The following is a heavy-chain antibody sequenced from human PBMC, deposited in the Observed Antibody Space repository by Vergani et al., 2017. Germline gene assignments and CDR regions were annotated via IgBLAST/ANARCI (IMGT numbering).Heavy chain of an antibody. V-gene: IGHV1-46*01. CDR2: INPSGGST. D-gene: IGHD5-12*01. CDR1: GYTFTSYA. Sequence: QVQLVQSGSELKKPGASVKVSCKASGYTFTSYAMNWVRQAPGQGLEWMGWINPSGGSTSYAQKFQGRVTMTRDTSTSTVYMELSSLRSEDTAVYYCARGGGWRGYLDPWGQGTLVTVSS. J-gene: IGHJ5*02. CDR3: ARGGGWRGYLDP.